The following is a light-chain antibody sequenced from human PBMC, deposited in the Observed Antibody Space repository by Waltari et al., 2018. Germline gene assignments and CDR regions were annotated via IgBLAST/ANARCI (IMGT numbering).Light chain of an antibody. Sequence: ETVMTQSPATLSVSPVERATLSCRASQRVSSNLAWYQQKPGQAPRLLIYGASTRATGIPARFSGSGSGTEFTLTISSLQSEDFAVYYCQQYNNWPLTFGGGTKVEIK. V-gene: IGKV3-15*01. CDR1: QRVSSN. CDR3: QQYNNWPLT. CDR2: GAS. J-gene: IGKJ4*01.